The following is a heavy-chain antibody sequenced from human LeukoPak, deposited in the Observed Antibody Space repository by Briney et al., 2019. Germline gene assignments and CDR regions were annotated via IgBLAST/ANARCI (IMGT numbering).Heavy chain of an antibody. CDR3: ARGPPNWGYDF. CDR2: MSPNSGNT. Sequence: ASVKVSCEASGDTFTNYDINWVRQATGQGLEWLGWMSPNSGNTGYAQKFQGRVSMTRDTSVNTAYMELSSLRSEDTAVYYCARGPPNWGYDFWGQGTLVTVSS. V-gene: IGHV1-8*01. D-gene: IGHD7-27*01. J-gene: IGHJ4*02. CDR1: GDTFTNYD.